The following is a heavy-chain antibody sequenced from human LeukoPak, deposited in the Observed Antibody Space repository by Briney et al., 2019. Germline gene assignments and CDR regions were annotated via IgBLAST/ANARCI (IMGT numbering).Heavy chain of an antibody. CDR1: GFTLNMYT. Sequence: PGRSLRLSCAASGFTLNMYTMHWVRQAPGKGLEWVALISYDGNNKYYADSVKGRFTISRDNSKNTLYLQMNSLRAEDTAVHYCARDRKIVVVIATLDYWGQGALVTVSS. CDR2: ISYDGNNK. D-gene: IGHD2-15*01. V-gene: IGHV3-30-3*01. J-gene: IGHJ4*02. CDR3: ARDRKIVVVIATLDY.